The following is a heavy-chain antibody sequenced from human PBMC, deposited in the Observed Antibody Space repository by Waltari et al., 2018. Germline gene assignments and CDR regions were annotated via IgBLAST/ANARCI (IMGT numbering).Heavy chain of an antibody. V-gene: IGHV3-23*01. Sequence: EVQLLESGGGLVQPGGSLRLSCAASGFTFSSYAMSWVRQAPGKGLEWVAAISGSGGSTYYADAVKGRFTISRDNSKITLYLQMNSLRAEDTAVYYCAKDGYSSDAFDIWGQGTMVTVSS. CDR2: ISGSGGST. CDR1: GFTFSSYA. CDR3: AKDGYSSDAFDI. J-gene: IGHJ3*02. D-gene: IGHD5-18*01.